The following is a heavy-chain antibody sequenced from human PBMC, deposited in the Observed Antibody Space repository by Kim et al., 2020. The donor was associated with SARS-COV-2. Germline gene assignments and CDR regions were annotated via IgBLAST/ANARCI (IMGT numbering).Heavy chain of an antibody. V-gene: IGHV3-23*01. Sequence: SVKGRFTISRDNSKNTLYLQMNSLRAEDTAVYYCAKYRGYNWNYDPCLDPWGQGTLVTVSS. D-gene: IGHD1-7*01. CDR3: AKYRGYNWNYDPCLDP. J-gene: IGHJ5*02.